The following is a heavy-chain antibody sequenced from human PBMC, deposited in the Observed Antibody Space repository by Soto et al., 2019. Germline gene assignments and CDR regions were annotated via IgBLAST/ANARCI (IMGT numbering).Heavy chain of an antibody. CDR1: GGSVSSNSGA. Sequence: RSQAVSPTFASSGGSVSSNSGAWNWIRQSPSRGLEWLGRTYYRSKWFNEYALSVKSRISINADTSKNQFSLQLSSVTLEDTAVYYCVRDGDGSGRTDFQYWGQGTPVTVSS. D-gene: IGHD3-3*01. CDR2: TYYRSKWFN. CDR3: VRDGDGSGRTDFQY. J-gene: IGHJ4*02. V-gene: IGHV6-1*01.